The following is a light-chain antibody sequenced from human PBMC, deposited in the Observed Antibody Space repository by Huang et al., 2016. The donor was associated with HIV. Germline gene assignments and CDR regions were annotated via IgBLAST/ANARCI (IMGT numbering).Light chain of an antibody. V-gene: IGKV1-27*01. CDR2: AAS. Sequence: MTQSPPSLAASIGDRVNLTCRAGRDSSTFLAWCQQKPGKPSRLLIYAASILHSGVPSRFSGGGSGTNFTLTVSSLQPEDVANYYCQKYDSAPRTFGQGTKLEL. J-gene: IGKJ1*01. CDR3: QKYDSAPRT. CDR1: RDSSTF.